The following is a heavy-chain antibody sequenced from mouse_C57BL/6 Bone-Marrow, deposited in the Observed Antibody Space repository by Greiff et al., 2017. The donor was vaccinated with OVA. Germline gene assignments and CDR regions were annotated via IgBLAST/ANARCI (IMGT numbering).Heavy chain of an antibody. CDR2: FYPGDGDT. Sequence: QVQLQQSGPELVKPGASVKISCKASGYSFSSSWLNWVKQRPGKGLEWIGRFYPGDGDTNYNGKFKGKATLTADKSYSTAYMQVSSLTSEDTAVYFCAREYCGSDYWGQGTTLTVSS. CDR3: AREYCGSDY. V-gene: IGHV1-82*01. J-gene: IGHJ2*01. D-gene: IGHD5-1*01. CDR1: GYSFSSSW.